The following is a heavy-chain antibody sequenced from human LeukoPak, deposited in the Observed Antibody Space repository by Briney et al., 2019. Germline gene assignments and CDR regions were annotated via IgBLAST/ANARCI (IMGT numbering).Heavy chain of an antibody. CDR3: ARESSSTYYLDAFDM. CDR1: GGFINSYY. CDR2: IYIGGST. J-gene: IGHJ3*02. V-gene: IGHV4-4*07. Sequence: SETLSLTCTVSGGFINSYYGSWIPQPAGKGLEWMGRIYIGGSTNYNPSLKSRVTISVDPSKNQFSLKLTSVTAADTAVYYCARESSSTYYLDAFDMWGQGTMVTVSS. D-gene: IGHD3-22*01.